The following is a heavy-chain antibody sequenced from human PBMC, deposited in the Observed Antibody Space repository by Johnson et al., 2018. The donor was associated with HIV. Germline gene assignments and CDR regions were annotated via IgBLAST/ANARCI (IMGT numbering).Heavy chain of an antibody. D-gene: IGHD2-21*02. CDR2: ISDDESKT. CDR1: GFTFSAYA. J-gene: IGHJ3*02. CDR3: ARRQPTRDLFALDDGFDI. V-gene: IGHV3-30*10. Sequence: QVQLVESGGGVVQPERSLRLSCAASGFTFSAYAMHWVRQAPGKGLEWVAAISDDESKTYYTDSMKGRFTISRENSKNTLYLQMISLRAEDTAMYYCARRQPTRDLFALDDGFDIWGQGTMVTVS.